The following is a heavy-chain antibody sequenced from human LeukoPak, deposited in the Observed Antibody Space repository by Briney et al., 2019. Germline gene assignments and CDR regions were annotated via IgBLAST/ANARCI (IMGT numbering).Heavy chain of an antibody. CDR1: GFTFSSYG. CDR3: AKDRGIVGATSDY. J-gene: IGHJ4*02. D-gene: IGHD1-26*01. CDR2: IWYDGSNK. V-gene: IGHV3-33*06. Sequence: GRSLRLSCAASGFTFSSYGMHWVRQAPGKGLEWVAVIWYDGSNKYYADSVKGRFTISRDNSKNTLYLQMNSLRTEDTAIYYCAKDRGIVGATSDYWGQGTLVTVSS.